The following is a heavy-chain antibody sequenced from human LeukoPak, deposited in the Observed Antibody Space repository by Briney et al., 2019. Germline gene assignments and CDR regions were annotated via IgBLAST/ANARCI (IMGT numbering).Heavy chain of an antibody. CDR3: ARDRVIVDTATDYYYYYMDV. V-gene: IGHV3-48*03. CDR1: GFTFSSYE. J-gene: IGHJ6*03. D-gene: IGHD5-18*01. CDR2: ISSSGSTI. Sequence: PGGSLRLSCAASGFTFSSYEMNWVRQAPGKGLEWVSYISSSGSTIYYADSVKGRFTISRDNAKNSLYLQMNSLRAEDTAVYYCARDRVIVDTATDYYYYYMDVWGKGTTVTVSS.